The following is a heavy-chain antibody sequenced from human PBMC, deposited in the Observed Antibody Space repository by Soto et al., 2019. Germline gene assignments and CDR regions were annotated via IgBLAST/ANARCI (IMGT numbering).Heavy chain of an antibody. Sequence: QVQLQESGPGLVKPSETLSLTCTVSGGSISSYYWSWIRQPPGKGLEWIVYIDYSGSTNYNPSLKIRVTISVDTSKNQFSLKLSSVTAADTAVYYCARHPEYDFWSGYPYYMDVWGKGTTVTVSS. CDR1: GGSISSYY. J-gene: IGHJ6*03. CDR2: IDYSGST. CDR3: ARHPEYDFWSGYPYYMDV. V-gene: IGHV4-59*08. D-gene: IGHD3-3*01.